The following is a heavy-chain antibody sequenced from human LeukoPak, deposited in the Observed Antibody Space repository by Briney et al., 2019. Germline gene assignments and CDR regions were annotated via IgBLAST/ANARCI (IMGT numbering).Heavy chain of an antibody. CDR1: TFTFSSYN. V-gene: IGHV3-21*01. CDR3: ARDKYCSSTSCYANYYYGMDV. Sequence: KSGGSLRLSCAASTFTFSSYNMNWVRQAPGKGLEWVSSISSTGNYIYYADSVEGRFTISRDNAKNSLYLQMNSLRAEDTAVYYCARDKYCSSTSCYANYYYGMDVWGQGTTVTVSS. J-gene: IGHJ6*02. CDR2: ISSTGNYI. D-gene: IGHD2-2*01.